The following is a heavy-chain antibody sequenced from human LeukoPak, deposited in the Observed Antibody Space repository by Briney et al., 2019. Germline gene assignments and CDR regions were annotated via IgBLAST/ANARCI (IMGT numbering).Heavy chain of an antibody. D-gene: IGHD6-19*01. CDR3: AKGGSGWYLHYFDY. Sequence: PGGSLRLSCAASGFTFSSYGMSWVRQAPGKGLEWVSAISGSGGSTYYADSVKGRFTISRDNSKNTLYLQMNSLRAEDTAVYYCAKGGSGWYLHYFDYWGQGTLVTVSS. CDR1: GFTFSSYG. CDR2: ISGSGGST. V-gene: IGHV3-23*01. J-gene: IGHJ4*02.